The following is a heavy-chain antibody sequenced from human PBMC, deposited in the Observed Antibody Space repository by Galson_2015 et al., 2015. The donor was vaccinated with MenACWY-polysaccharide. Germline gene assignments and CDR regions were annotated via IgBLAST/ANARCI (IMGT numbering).Heavy chain of an antibody. V-gene: IGHV3-74*01. CDR2: IDSDGSST. Sequence: SLRLSCAASEFTFSRYWMNWVRQAPGKGLVWVSRIDSDGSSTSYADSVKGRFTISRDNAKNTLYPQMNSLRAEDTAVYYCAVHCSSTSCYSPLSRLWGQGTMVTVSS. J-gene: IGHJ3*01. CDR1: EFTFSRYW. CDR3: AVHCSSTSCYSPLSRL. D-gene: IGHD2-2*01.